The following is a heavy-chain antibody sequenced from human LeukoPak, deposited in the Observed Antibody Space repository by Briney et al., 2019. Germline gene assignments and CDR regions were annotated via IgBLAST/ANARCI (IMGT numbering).Heavy chain of an antibody. J-gene: IGHJ5*02. Sequence: SETLSLTCTVSGGSISSTTYYWAWIRQPPGKVLELIGNINYGGHTYYNPSVKSRVTLSVDVSKSRFSLNLTSVTAADTALYFCARTHFDSLGWFDPWGQGIQVIVSS. CDR1: GGSISSTTYY. D-gene: IGHD3-9*01. V-gene: IGHV4-39*02. CDR3: ARTHFDSLGWFDP. CDR2: INYGGHT.